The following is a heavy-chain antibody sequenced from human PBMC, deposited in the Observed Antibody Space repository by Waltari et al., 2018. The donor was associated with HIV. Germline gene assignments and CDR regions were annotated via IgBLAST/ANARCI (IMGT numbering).Heavy chain of an antibody. Sequence: QVQLQESGPGLVKPSQTLSLTCTVSGGSISSGSYSWSWIRQPAGKGLEWIGRIYTSGSTNYNPSLKSRVTISVDTSKNQFSLKLSSVTAADTAVYYCARDHLGAAAASWFDPWGQGTLVTVSS. D-gene: IGHD6-13*01. CDR1: GGSISSGSYS. CDR3: ARDHLGAAAASWFDP. V-gene: IGHV4-61*02. CDR2: IYTSGST. J-gene: IGHJ5*02.